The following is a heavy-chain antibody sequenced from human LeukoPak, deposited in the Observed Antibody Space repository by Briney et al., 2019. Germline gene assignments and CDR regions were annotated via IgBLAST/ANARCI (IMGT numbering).Heavy chain of an antibody. CDR1: GGSFSGYY. D-gene: IGHD3-3*01. CDR3: ARGRLITIFGVVTTGSPWYFDY. V-gene: IGHV4-34*01. Sequence: SETPSLTCAVYGGSFSGYYWSWIRQPPGKGLEWIGEINHSGSTNYNPSLKSRVTISVDTSKNQFSLKLSSVTAADTAVYYCARGRLITIFGVVTTGSPWYFDYWGQGTLVTVSS. CDR2: INHSGST. J-gene: IGHJ4*02.